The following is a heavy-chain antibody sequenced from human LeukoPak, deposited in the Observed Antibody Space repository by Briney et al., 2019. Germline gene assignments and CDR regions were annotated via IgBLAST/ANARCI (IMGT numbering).Heavy chain of an antibody. V-gene: IGHV3-53*01. CDR2: IYSGGCT. D-gene: IGHD3-10*01. J-gene: IGHJ4*02. CDR3: ARAKPKNMVRGLIMRRESRYYFDY. CDR1: GFIDSSNY. Sequence: GWSLSLSRAASGFIDSSNYMLWVRQAPGRGLEWVSVIYSGGCTYYVDSVKGLFTISRDNSKSTLYIQMNSLRAEDTAVYYCARAKPKNMVRGLIMRRESRYYFDYWGQGTLVTGSS.